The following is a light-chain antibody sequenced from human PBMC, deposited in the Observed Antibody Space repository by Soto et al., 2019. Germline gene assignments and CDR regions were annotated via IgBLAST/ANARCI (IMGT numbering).Light chain of an antibody. Sequence: DVVMTQSPLSLPVTLGQPASISCRSNQSLLSSDGYTYLNWFHQRPGQSPRRLIYKVSRRDSGVPERFSGSGSGTDFTLKISRVEAEDVGIYYCMQGTHWPPWTFGQGTKVEIK. CDR2: KVS. V-gene: IGKV2-30*01. J-gene: IGKJ1*01. CDR3: MQGTHWPPWT. CDR1: QSLLSSDGYTY.